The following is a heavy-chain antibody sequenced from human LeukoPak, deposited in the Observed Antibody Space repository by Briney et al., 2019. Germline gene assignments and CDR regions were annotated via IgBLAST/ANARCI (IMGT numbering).Heavy chain of an antibody. CDR3: ARAGGDQLQMYYFDY. CDR1: GGSFSGYY. J-gene: IGHJ4*02. D-gene: IGHD2-2*01. Sequence: SETLSLTCAVYGGSFSGYYWRWIRQPPGKGREWIGEINHSGSTNYNPSLKSRVTISVDTSKNQFSLKLSSVTAADTAVYYCARAGGDQLQMYYFDYWGQGTLVTVSS. V-gene: IGHV4-34*01. CDR2: INHSGST.